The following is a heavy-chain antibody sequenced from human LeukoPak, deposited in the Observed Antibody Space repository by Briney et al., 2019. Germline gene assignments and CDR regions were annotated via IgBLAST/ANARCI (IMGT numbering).Heavy chain of an antibody. CDR3: ARGYRGELLDY. J-gene: IGHJ4*02. D-gene: IGHD1-26*01. V-gene: IGHV3-23*01. CDR2: ISGSGGST. Sequence: PGGSLRFSCAASGFTFSSYAMSWVRQAPGKGLEWVSAISGSGGSTYYADSVKGRFTISRDNAKNSLYLQMNSLRAEDTAVYYCARGYRGELLDYWGQGTLVTVSS. CDR1: GFTFSSYA.